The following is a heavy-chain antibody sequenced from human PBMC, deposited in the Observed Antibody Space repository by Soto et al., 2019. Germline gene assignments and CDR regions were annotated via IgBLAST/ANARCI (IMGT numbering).Heavy chain of an antibody. V-gene: IGHV3-30*18. CDR1: GFTFSSYG. CDR2: ISYDGSNK. Sequence: GGSLRLSCAASGFTFSSYGMHWVRQAPGKGLEWVAGISYDGSNKYYADSGKGRFTISRDNSKNTLYLQMNSLRAEDTAVYYCAKRCSGWDQYYYYGMDVWGQGTTVTVSS. J-gene: IGHJ6*02. D-gene: IGHD6-19*01. CDR3: AKRCSGWDQYYYYGMDV.